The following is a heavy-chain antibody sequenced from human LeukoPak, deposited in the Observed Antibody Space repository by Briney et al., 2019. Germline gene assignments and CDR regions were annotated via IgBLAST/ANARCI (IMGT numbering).Heavy chain of an antibody. Sequence: GGSLRLSCAASGFTFSSYAMSWVRQAPGKGLEWVAVISYDGSNKYYADSVKGRFTISRDNSKNTLYLQMNSLRAEDTAVYYCAKDSDIVLVPRATHMDVWGKGTTVTVSS. CDR1: GFTFSSYA. CDR2: ISYDGSNK. CDR3: AKDSDIVLVPRATHMDV. V-gene: IGHV3-30-3*01. J-gene: IGHJ6*03. D-gene: IGHD2-8*02.